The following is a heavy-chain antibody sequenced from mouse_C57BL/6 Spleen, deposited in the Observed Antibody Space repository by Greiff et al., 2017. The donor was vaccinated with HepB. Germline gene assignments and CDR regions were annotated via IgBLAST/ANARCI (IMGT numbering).Heavy chain of an antibody. J-gene: IGHJ1*03. CDR3: ASLKGYFDV. V-gene: IGHV3-6*01. CDR2: ISYDGSN. Sequence: DVKLVESGPGLVKPSQSLSLTCSVTGYSITSGYYWNWIRQFPGNKLEWMGYISYDGSNNYNPSLKNRISITRDTSKNQFFLKLNSVTTEDTATYYCASLKGYFDVWGTGTTVTVSS. CDR1: GYSITSGYY. D-gene: IGHD1-3*01.